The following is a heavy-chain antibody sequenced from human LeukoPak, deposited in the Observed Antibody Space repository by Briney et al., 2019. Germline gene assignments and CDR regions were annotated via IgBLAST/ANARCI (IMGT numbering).Heavy chain of an antibody. V-gene: IGHV1-18*01. D-gene: IGHD6-13*01. CDR1: GYTFTSYG. Sequence: GASVKVSCKASGYTFTSYGISWVRQAPGQGLEWMGWISAYNGNTNYAQKLQGRVTMTTDTSTSTAYMELRSLRSDDTAVYYCARDLDSSSPPHYYYYYGMDVWGQGTTVTVSS. CDR2: ISAYNGNT. CDR3: ARDLDSSSPPHYYYYYGMDV. J-gene: IGHJ6*02.